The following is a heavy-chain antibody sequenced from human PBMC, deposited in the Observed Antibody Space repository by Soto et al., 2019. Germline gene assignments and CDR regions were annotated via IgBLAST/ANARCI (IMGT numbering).Heavy chain of an antibody. CDR1: VFTFSSYW. V-gene: IGHV3-7*01. CDR3: AREITWSGYDWFDP. J-gene: IGHJ5*02. Sequence: GALRLSCAASVFTFSSYWMSWVRQAPGKGLGWVANIKQDGSEKYYVDSVKGRFTISRDNAKNSLYLQMNSLRAEDTAVYYCAREITWSGYDWFDPWGQ. D-gene: IGHD3-3*01. CDR2: IKQDGSEK.